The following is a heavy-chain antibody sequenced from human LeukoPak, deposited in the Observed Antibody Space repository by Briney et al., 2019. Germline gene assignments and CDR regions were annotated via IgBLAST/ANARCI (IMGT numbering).Heavy chain of an antibody. CDR1: GFTFSSYS. J-gene: IGHJ5*02. CDR2: ISSSSSYI. D-gene: IGHD5-12*01. Sequence: GGSLRLSCAASGFTFSSYSMNWVRQAPGKGLEWVSSISSSSSYIYYADSVKGRFTISRDNAKNSLYLQMNSLRAEDTALYYCASLWLRRGDWFDPWGQGTLVTVSS. CDR3: ASLWLRRGDWFDP. V-gene: IGHV3-21*04.